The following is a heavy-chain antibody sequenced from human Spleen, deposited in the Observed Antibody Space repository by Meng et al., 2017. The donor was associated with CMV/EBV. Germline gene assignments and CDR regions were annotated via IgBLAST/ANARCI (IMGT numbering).Heavy chain of an antibody. Sequence: GESLKISCAASGFTFSSYAMSWVRQAPGKGLEWVSFISGSGVTMYYVDSVKGRFTISRDNAKNSLYLQMNSLRAEDTAVYYCARDRGSGWYGPDYWGQGTLVTVSS. V-gene: IGHV3-48*04. J-gene: IGHJ4*02. CDR3: ARDRGSGWYGPDY. D-gene: IGHD6-19*01. CDR2: ISGSGVTM. CDR1: GFTFSSYA.